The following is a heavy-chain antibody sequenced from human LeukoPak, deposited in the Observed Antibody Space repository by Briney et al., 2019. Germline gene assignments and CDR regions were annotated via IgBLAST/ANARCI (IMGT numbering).Heavy chain of an antibody. CDR1: GFTFSSYS. Sequence: GGSLRLSCAASGFTFSSYSMNWVRQAPGKGLEWVSSISSSSSSYIYYADSVKGRFTISRDNAKNSLYLQMNSLRAEDTAVYYCAREIVVVVAATHYYYYMDVWGKGTTVTVSS. V-gene: IGHV3-21*01. CDR2: ISSSSSSYI. J-gene: IGHJ6*03. CDR3: AREIVVVVAATHYYYYMDV. D-gene: IGHD2-15*01.